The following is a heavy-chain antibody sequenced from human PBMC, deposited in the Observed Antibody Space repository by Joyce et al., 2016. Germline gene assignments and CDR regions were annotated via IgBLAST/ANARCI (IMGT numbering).Heavy chain of an antibody. D-gene: IGHD6-25*01. CDR1: GITLSNYG. Sequence: QVQLVESGGGVVQPGRSLRLSCAASGITLSNYGVHWVRQGPGKGLEWVAVISYDGIYKYYADSVKGRFTISRDNSKNTVFLEMNSLRTEDTAVYYCAKILTATYSSGWFLDYWGQGTLVTVSS. J-gene: IGHJ4*02. CDR3: AKILTATYSSGWFLDY. V-gene: IGHV3-30*18. CDR2: ISYDGIYK.